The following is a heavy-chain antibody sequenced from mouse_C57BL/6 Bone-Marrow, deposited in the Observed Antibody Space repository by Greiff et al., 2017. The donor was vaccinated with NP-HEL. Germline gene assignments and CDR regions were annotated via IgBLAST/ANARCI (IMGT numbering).Heavy chain of an antibody. CDR2: INPSNGGT. Sequence: QVQLQQPGTELVKPGASVKLSCTASGYTFTSYWMPWVKQRPGQGLEWIGNINPSNGGTNYNEKFKGKATLSVDQASSTAYMQLSSLTSEDSAVYYCARSGIGFDYWGQGTTLTVSS. J-gene: IGHJ2*01. V-gene: IGHV1-53*01. D-gene: IGHD3-1*01. CDR3: ARSGIGFDY. CDR1: GYTFTSYW.